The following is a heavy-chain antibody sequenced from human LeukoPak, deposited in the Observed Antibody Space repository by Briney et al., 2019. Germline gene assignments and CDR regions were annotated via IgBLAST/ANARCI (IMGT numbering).Heavy chain of an antibody. J-gene: IGHJ4*02. V-gene: IGHV3-23*01. CDR3: AKGRPNYHESNGDYYRRNGDY. CDR2: ISGSGGST. D-gene: IGHD3-22*01. Sequence: GGSLRLSCAASGFTSSSYAMSWVRQAPGKGLEWVSAISGSGGSTYYTDPVKGRFTISRDNSKNTLYLQMNSLRAEDTAVYYCAKGRPNYHESNGDYYRRNGDYWGQGTLVTVSS. CDR1: GFTSSSYA.